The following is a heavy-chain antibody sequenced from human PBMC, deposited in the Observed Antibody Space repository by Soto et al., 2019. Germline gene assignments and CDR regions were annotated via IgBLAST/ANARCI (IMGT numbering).Heavy chain of an antibody. V-gene: IGHV3-11*01. J-gene: IGHJ4*02. CDR1: GFTFSDYY. CDR2: ISSSGSTI. CDR3: AGRITMVRGVISIF. D-gene: IGHD3-10*01. Sequence: GGSLRLSCAASGFTFSDYYMSWIRQAPGKGLEWVSYISSSGSTIYYADSVKGRFTISRDNAKNSLYLQMNSLRAEDTAVYYCAGRITMVRGVISIFWGQGTLVTVSS.